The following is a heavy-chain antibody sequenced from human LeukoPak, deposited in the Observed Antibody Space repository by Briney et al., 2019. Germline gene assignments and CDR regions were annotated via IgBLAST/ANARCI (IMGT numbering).Heavy chain of an antibody. CDR1: GFSVTSNY. CDR3: AAKGNGYTGTYVFAH. D-gene: IGHD5-12*01. J-gene: IGHJ4*02. V-gene: IGHV3-66*01. CDR2: LYSSGYT. Sequence: GGSLRLSCAASGFSVTSNYMSWVRQAPGKGLEWVSVLYSSGYTKYADSVKGRFSISRDTSENTLSLQMNSLRAEDSAVYYCAAKGNGYTGTYVFAHWGRGTLVTVSS.